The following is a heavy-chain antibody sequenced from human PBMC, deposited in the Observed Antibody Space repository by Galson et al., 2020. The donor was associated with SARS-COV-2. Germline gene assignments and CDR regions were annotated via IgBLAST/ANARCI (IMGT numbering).Heavy chain of an antibody. J-gene: IGHJ2*01. Sequence: SETLSLTCTVSGGSIRSYYWSWIRQSPGKGLEWIGYISYSGSTNYNPSLKSRVTISVDTSKNQFSLKLSSVTAADTAVYYCAREEQWLGPIDLWGRGTLVTVSS. CDR2: ISYSGST. V-gene: IGHV4-59*01. CDR1: GGSIRSYY. D-gene: IGHD6-19*01. CDR3: AREEQWLGPIDL.